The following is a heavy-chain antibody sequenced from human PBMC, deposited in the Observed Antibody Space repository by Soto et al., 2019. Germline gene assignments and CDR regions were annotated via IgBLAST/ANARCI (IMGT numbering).Heavy chain of an antibody. V-gene: IGHV3-11*06. CDR2: ISSSSSYT. D-gene: IGHD3-22*01. CDR3: ARRPLYYYDSSGYYTDY. Sequence: LRPSCAASGFTFSDYYMSWIRQAPGKGLEWVSYISSSSSYTNYADSVKGRFTISRDNAKNSLYLQMNSLRAEDTAVYYCARRPLYYYDSSGYYTDYWGQVTLVTVSS. J-gene: IGHJ4*02. CDR1: GFTFSDYY.